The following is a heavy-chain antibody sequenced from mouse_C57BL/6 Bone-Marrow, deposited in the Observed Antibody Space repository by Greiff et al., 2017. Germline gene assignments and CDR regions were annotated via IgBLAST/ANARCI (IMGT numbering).Heavy chain of an antibody. CDR3: ARVLYYGLDY. V-gene: IGHV5-4*03. CDR1: GFTFSSYA. J-gene: IGHJ2*01. Sequence: EVKVVESGGGLVKPGGSLKLSCAASGFTFSSYAMSWVRQTPEKRLEWVATISDGSSYTYYPDNVKGRFTISRDNAKNNLYLQMSHLKSEDTAMYYCARVLYYGLDYWGQGTTLTVSS. CDR2: ISDGSSYT. D-gene: IGHD1-1*01.